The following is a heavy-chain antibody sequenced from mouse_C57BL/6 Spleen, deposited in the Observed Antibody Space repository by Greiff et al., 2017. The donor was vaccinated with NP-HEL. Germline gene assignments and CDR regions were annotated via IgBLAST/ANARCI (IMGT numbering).Heavy chain of an antibody. J-gene: IGHJ3*01. CDR3: ARWVKGYWFAY. CDR2: INPNNGGT. V-gene: IGHV1-26*01. CDR1: GYTFTDYY. D-gene: IGHD2-1*01. Sequence: EVQLQQSGPELVKPGASVKISCKASGYTFTDYYMNWVKQSHGKSLEWIGDINPNNGGTSYNQKFKGKATLTVDKSSSTAYMELRSLTSEDSAVYYCARWVKGYWFAYWGQGTLVTVSA.